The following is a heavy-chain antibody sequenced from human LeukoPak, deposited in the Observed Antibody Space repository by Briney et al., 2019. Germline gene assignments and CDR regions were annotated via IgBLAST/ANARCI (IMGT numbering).Heavy chain of an antibody. CDR3: ARDRGCRTTSCPFDS. J-gene: IGHJ4*02. V-gene: IGHV3-74*03. CDR1: GFTFSSYW. CDR2: INSDGSSS. Sequence: GGSLRLSCAASGFTFSSYWMHWVRHAPGKGLVWVSHINSDGSSSTYADSVKGRFTISRDNAKNTLYLHMNSLRAEDTAVYYCARDRGCRTTSCPFDSWGQGTLVAVSS. D-gene: IGHD2-2*01.